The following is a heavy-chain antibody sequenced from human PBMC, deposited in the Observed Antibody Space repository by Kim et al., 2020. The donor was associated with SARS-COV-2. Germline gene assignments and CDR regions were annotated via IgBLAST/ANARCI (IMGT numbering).Heavy chain of an antibody. V-gene: IGHV3-15*01. Sequence: GGSLRLSCAASGFTFSNAWMSWVRQAPGKGLEWVGRIKSKTDGGTTDYAAPVKGRFTLSRDDSKNTLYLQMNSLKTEDTAVYYCTTDLASVAMIVVTTGAFYIWGQGTMVTVSS. CDR3: TTDLASVAMIVVTTGAFYI. CDR1: GFTFSNAW. D-gene: IGHD3-22*01. J-gene: IGHJ3*02. CDR2: IKSKTDGGTT.